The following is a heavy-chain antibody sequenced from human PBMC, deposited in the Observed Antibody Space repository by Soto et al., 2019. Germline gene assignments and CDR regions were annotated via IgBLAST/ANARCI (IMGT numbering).Heavy chain of an antibody. CDR2: ITITGDTT. Sequence: EVQLVESEGGLVQPGGSLRLSCEASGFIFTTSDMSWVRQAPGKGLEWISSITITGDTTHYADSVKGRFTISRDNSRNTVYLEMKSPRVGDTAVYYCGKGGGGDHGYWGQGTLVAVSS. CDR3: GKGGGGDHGY. CDR1: GFIFTTSD. D-gene: IGHD2-21*02. V-gene: IGHV3-23*04. J-gene: IGHJ4*02.